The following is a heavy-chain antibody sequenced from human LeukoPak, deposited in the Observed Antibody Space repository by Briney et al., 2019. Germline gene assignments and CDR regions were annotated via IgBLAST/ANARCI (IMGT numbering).Heavy chain of an antibody. D-gene: IGHD4-17*01. V-gene: IGHV3-30-3*01. CDR1: GFTFSSYA. CDR3: AKDLSRGYGDYDFDY. Sequence: GSLRLSCAASGFTFSSYAMHWVRQAPGKGLEWVAVISYDGSNKYYADSVKGRFTISRDNSKNTLYLQMNSLRAEDTAVYYCAKDLSRGYGDYDFDYWGQGTLVTVSS. CDR2: ISYDGSNK. J-gene: IGHJ4*02.